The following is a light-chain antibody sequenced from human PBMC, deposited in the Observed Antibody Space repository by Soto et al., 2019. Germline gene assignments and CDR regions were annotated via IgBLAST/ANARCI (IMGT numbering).Light chain of an antibody. CDR1: QSVSSN. J-gene: IGKJ5*01. CDR2: GAS. Sequence: ERVMTQSPATLSVSPGERATLSCRASQSVSSNLAWYQHKPGQAPRLLIYGASTRATGIPARFSGSGSGTDFTLTISSLELEDFAVYSRQQRNNWPPRITFGQGTRLEIK. V-gene: IGKV3-15*01. CDR3: QQRNNWPPRIT.